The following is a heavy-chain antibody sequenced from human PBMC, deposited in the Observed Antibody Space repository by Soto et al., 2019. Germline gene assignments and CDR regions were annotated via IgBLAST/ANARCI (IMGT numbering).Heavy chain of an antibody. V-gene: IGHV4-31*03. J-gene: IGHJ2*01. D-gene: IGHD2-21*02. CDR3: ARDPFGDPRYFDL. CDR2: IYYSGST. Sequence: QVQLQESGPGLVKPSQTLSLTCTVSGGSISSGGYYWSWIRQHPGKGLEWIGYIYYSGSTYYNPSLKRRVTLSVDTSKNQFSLKLSSVTAADTAVYYCARDPFGDPRYFDLWGRGTLVTVSS. CDR1: GGSISSGGYY.